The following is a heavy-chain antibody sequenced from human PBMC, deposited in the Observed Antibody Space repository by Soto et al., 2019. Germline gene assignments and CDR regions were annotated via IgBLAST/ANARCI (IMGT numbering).Heavy chain of an antibody. CDR3: AKGWGDY. Sequence: EVQLLESGGGLVQPGGSLRLSCAASGFTFSSYTMSWVRQGPGKGLEWVSGISSSGGSTVYADSVKGRFTISRDNFKNTLYLQMNSLRDEDTDVYYCAKGWGDYWGQGTPVTVSS. D-gene: IGHD7-27*01. J-gene: IGHJ4*02. V-gene: IGHV3-23*01. CDR1: GFTFSSYT. CDR2: ISSSGGST.